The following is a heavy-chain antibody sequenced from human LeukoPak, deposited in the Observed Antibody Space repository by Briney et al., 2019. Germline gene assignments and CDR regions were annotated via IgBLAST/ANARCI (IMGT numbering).Heavy chain of an antibody. CDR3: ARRRLERPERNDFDY. J-gene: IGHJ4*02. Sequence: GESLKISCKGSGYSFTDYWIGWVRQMPGKGLEWMGIIYPGDSDTRYSPSFQGQVTISVDKSISTAYLPWSSLQASDTARYYCARRRLERPERNDFDYWGRGTLVTVSS. CDR1: GYSFTDYW. D-gene: IGHD1-1*01. V-gene: IGHV5-51*01. CDR2: IYPGDSDT.